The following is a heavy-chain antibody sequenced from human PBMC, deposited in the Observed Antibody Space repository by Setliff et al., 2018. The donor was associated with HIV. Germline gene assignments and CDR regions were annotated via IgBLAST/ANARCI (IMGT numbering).Heavy chain of an antibody. CDR1: GYTFTSYY. J-gene: IGHJ3*02. V-gene: IGHV1-18*04. D-gene: IGHD1-7*01. Sequence: ASVKVSCKASGYTFTSYYMHWVRQAPGQGLEWMGWISAYNGNTNYAQKLQGRVTMTTDTSTSTAYMELRSLRSDDTAVYYCARDSGTTVEDAFDIWGQGTMVTVSS. CDR2: ISAYNGNT. CDR3: ARDSGTTVEDAFDI.